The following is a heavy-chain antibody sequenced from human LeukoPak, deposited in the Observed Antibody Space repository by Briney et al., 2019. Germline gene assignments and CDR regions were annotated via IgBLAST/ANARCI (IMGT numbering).Heavy chain of an antibody. CDR2: IKQDGSEK. CDR1: GFTFNYYW. V-gene: IGHV3-7*04. J-gene: IGHJ4*02. D-gene: IGHD1-1*01. Sequence: PGGSLRLSCAASGFTFNYYWMSWVRQAPGKGLEWVASIKQDGSEKYYVDSVKGRFTISRDNAKNSLYLQMNSLRAEDTAVYYCARGVRGHFDYWGQGTLVTVSS. CDR3: ARGVRGHFDY.